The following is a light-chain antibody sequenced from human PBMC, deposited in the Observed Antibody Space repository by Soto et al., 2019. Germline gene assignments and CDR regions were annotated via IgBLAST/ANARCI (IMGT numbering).Light chain of an antibody. V-gene: IGKV3D-15*01. J-gene: IGKJ1*01. CDR1: QSVSRDY. CDR2: GAS. Sequence: EVVMRQSPATLSVSPGEGATLSCRASQSVSRDYLVWYQQKPGQAPRLLIYGASSRATGIPARFSGSGSGTEFTLTISSLQSEDFAVYYCQQYNNWPRTFGQGTKVDIK. CDR3: QQYNNWPRT.